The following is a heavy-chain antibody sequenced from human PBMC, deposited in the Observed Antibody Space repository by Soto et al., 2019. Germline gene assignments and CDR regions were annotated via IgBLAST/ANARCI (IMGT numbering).Heavy chain of an antibody. CDR2: IYYSGST. CDR3: ATHSSGWVLPDAFDI. V-gene: IGHV4-31*01. Sequence: PSETLSLTCTVSGGSISSCGYYWSWIRQHPGKGLEWIGYIYYSGSTYYNPSLKSQVTISVDTSKNQFSLKLSSVTAADTAVYYCATHSSGWVLPDAFDIWGQGTMVTVSS. J-gene: IGHJ3*02. D-gene: IGHD6-19*01. CDR1: GGSISSCGYY.